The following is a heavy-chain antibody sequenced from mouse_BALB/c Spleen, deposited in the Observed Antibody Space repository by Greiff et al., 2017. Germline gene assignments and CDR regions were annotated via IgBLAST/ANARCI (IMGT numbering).Heavy chain of an antibody. CDR3: ARSDITTHFDY. CDR2: INPSTGYT. CDR1: GYTFTSYW. J-gene: IGHJ2*01. D-gene: IGHD1-2*01. V-gene: IGHV1-7*01. Sequence: QVHVKQSGAELAKPGASVKMSCKASGYTFTSYWMHWVKQRPGQGLEWIGYINPSTGYTEYNQKFKDKATLTADKSSSTAYMQLSSLTSEDSAVYYCARSDITTHFDYWGQGTTLTVSS.